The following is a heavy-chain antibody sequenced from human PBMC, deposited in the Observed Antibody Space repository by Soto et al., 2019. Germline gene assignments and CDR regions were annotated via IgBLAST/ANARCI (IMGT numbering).Heavy chain of an antibody. CDR1: EFTFSSYA. V-gene: IGHV3-23*01. CDR3: AKATGDYVNWFDP. D-gene: IGHD4-17*01. Sequence: GALRLSCAASEFTFSSYALHWVRQAPGKGLEWVSAISGSGGSTYYADSVKGRFTISRDNSKNTLYLQMNSLRAEDTAIYYCAKATGDYVNWFDPWGQGTLVTVS. J-gene: IGHJ5*02. CDR2: ISGSGGST.